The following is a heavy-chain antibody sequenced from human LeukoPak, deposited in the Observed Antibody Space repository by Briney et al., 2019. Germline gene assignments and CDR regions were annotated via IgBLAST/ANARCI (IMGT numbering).Heavy chain of an antibody. CDR3: ARELWQLAPREFDY. CDR2: ISFDGSNK. V-gene: IGHV3-30-3*01. CDR1: GFTFSTYA. J-gene: IGHJ4*02. D-gene: IGHD6-6*01. Sequence: TGGSLRLSCAASGFTFSTYAMHWVRQAPGKGLEWVAVISFDGSNKYYADSVKGRFTISRDNSKNTLYLQMNSLRAEDTAVYYCARELWQLAPREFDYWGQGTLVTVSS.